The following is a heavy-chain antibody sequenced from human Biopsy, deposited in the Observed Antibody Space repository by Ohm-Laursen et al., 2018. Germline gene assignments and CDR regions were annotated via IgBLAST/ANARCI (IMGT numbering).Heavy chain of an antibody. CDR1: GFTFSSYA. CDR2: LTGSGGST. Sequence: SLRLSCTASGFTFSSYAMSWVRQPPGKGLEWVSSLTGSGGSTYYADSVKGRFTISRDNSKNTLSLQMNSLRAEDTAFYYCAVEYYDSSGYYNPKWFNPWGQGTLVTVSS. D-gene: IGHD3-22*01. V-gene: IGHV3-23*01. CDR3: AVEYYDSSGYYNPKWFNP. J-gene: IGHJ5*02.